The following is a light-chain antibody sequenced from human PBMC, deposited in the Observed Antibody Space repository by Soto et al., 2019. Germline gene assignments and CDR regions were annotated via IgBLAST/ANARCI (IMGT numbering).Light chain of an antibody. J-gene: IGLJ3*02. CDR2: EVS. CDR1: SSDIGAYNY. CDR3: SSYAGSNDRWV. Sequence: QSALTQPPSASGSPGQSVTISCTGTSSDIGAYNYVSWYQQHPGKAPKLMIHEVSKRPSGVPDRFSGSKSGNTASLTVSGLQAEDEADYYCSSYAGSNDRWVGGGGTQLTVL. V-gene: IGLV2-8*01.